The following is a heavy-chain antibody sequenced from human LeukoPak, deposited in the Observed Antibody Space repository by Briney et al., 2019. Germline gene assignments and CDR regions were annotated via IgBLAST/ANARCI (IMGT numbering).Heavy chain of an antibody. J-gene: IGHJ2*01. D-gene: IGHD3-3*01. CDR1: GGSISSGDYY. Sequence: SETLSLTCTVSGGSISSGDYYWSWIRQPPGKGLEWIGYIYYSGSTYYNPSLKSRVTISVDTSKNQFSLKLSSVTAADTAVYYCARGGYDFWSGYYVSGYFDLWGRGTLVTVSS. V-gene: IGHV4-30-4*08. CDR2: IYYSGST. CDR3: ARGGYDFWSGYYVSGYFDL.